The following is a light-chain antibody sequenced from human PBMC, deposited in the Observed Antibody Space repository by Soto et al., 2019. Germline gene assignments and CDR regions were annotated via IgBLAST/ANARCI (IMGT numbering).Light chain of an antibody. CDR3: QQGHNWPLT. CDR2: GAS. CDR1: QSISSE. J-gene: IGKJ2*01. V-gene: IGKV3-15*01. Sequence: IVRTQSPATLSVSPGERATLSCRASQSISSELAWYQQKPGQPPRLLIYGASTRATGVPARFTGSGSGSDFTLTISGLQSEDFAVYYCQQGHNWPLTFGQGTRLEI.